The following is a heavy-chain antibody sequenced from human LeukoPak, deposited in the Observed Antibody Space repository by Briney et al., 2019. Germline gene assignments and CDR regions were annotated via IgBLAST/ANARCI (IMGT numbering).Heavy chain of an antibody. Sequence: GGSLRLSCSASGFTFSGHPMHWVRQAPGKGLEYVSTVTHNGGSTYYADSMKVRFTTSRDNSKNTLYLQMGSLRADDTAVYYCVKGTPDGTFDNWGQGILVTVSS. V-gene: IGHV3-64D*09. CDR3: VKGTPDGTFDN. J-gene: IGHJ4*02. D-gene: IGHD2-2*01. CDR1: GFTFSGHP. CDR2: VTHNGGST.